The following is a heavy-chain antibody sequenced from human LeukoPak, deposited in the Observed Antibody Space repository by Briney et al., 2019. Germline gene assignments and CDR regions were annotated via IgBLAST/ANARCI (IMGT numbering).Heavy chain of an antibody. CDR2: ISGSGGST. Sequence: GGSLRLSCAASGFTFSSYAMSWVRQAPGKGLEWVSAISGSGGSTYYADSVKGRFPISRDNSKNTLYLQMNSLRAEDTALYYCAIREMYSSGWCLGYWGQGTLVTVSS. CDR3: AIREMYSSGWCLGY. V-gene: IGHV3-23*01. J-gene: IGHJ4*02. CDR1: GFTFSSYA. D-gene: IGHD6-19*01.